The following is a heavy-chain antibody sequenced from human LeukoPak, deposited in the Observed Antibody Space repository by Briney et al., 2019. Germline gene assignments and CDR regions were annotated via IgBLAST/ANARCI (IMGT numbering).Heavy chain of an antibody. CDR1: GFTFDDYA. D-gene: IGHD4-17*01. J-gene: IGHJ4*02. CDR3: AKDTCGGTTVYLDY. Sequence: GGSLRLSCAASGFTFDDYAMHWVRQAPGKGLEWVSGISWNSGSIGYADSVKGRFTISRDNAKNSLYLQMNSLRAEDTALYYCAKDTCGGTTVYLDYWGQGTLVTVSS. CDR2: ISWNSGSI. V-gene: IGHV3-9*01.